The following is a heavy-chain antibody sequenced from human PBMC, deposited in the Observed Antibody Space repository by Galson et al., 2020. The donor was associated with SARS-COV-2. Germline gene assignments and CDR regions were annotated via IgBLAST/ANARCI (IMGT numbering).Heavy chain of an antibody. Sequence: ASVKVSCKASGYRLTSYGITWVRQAPGQGLEWMGGFDPEDGETIYAQKFQGRVTMTEDTSTDTAYMELSSLRSEDTAVYYCATGYSSGWSCYWGQGTLVTVSS. V-gene: IGHV1-24*01. CDR1: GYRLTSYG. J-gene: IGHJ4*02. CDR3: ATGYSSGWSCY. CDR2: FDPEDGET. D-gene: IGHD6-19*01.